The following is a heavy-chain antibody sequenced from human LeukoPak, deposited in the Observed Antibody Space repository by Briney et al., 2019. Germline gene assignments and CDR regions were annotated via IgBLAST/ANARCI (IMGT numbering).Heavy chain of an antibody. Sequence: GGSLRLSCAASGFTFSSYSMNWVRQAPGKGLEWVSSISSSSSYIYYADSVKGRFTISRDNSKNTLYLQMNSLRAEDTAVYYCAKNGPGGSYFRGYFQHWGQGTLVTVSS. CDR3: AKNGPGGSYFRGYFQH. D-gene: IGHD1-26*01. CDR1: GFTFSSYS. CDR2: ISSSSSYI. J-gene: IGHJ1*01. V-gene: IGHV3-21*04.